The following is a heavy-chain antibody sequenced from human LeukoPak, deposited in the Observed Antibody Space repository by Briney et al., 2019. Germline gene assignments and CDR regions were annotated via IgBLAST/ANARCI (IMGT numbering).Heavy chain of an antibody. Sequence: PGGSLRLSCAASEFTFSNFAINWVRQAPGKGLEWVSSISGSGGSTYYADSMKGRFTISRDNSKNTMYLQMNSLRADDTAVYYRAKDRDYYDDWGQGTLVTVSS. CDR1: EFTFSNFA. CDR3: AKDRDYYDD. V-gene: IGHV3-23*01. J-gene: IGHJ4*02. CDR2: ISGSGGST.